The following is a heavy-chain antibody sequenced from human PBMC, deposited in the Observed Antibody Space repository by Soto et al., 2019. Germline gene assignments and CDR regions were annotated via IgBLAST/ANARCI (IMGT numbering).Heavy chain of an antibody. CDR1: GYSFTSYW. J-gene: IGHJ6*02. CDR3: ASQTRATVMKNYYYYYGMDV. D-gene: IGHD4-17*01. V-gene: IGHV5-51*01. Sequence: GESLKISCKGSGYSFTSYWIGWVRQMPGKGLEWMGIIYPGDSDTRYSPSFQGQVTISADKSISTAYLQWSSLKASDTAMYYCASQTRATVMKNYYYYYGMDVWGQGTTVTVSS. CDR2: IYPGDSDT.